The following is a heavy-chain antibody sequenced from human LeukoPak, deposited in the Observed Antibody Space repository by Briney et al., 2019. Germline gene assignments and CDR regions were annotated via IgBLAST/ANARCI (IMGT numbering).Heavy chain of an antibody. CDR3: AKKMTTSRGGRYYFDY. V-gene: IGHV1-8*01. CDR2: MNPNSGNI. J-gene: IGHJ4*02. D-gene: IGHD4-17*01. Sequence: ASVKVSCKASGYTFTSYDTNWVRQATGQGLEWMGWMNPNSGNIGYAQKFQGRVTMTRNTSISTAYMELSSLRSEDTAVYYCAKKMTTSRGGRYYFDYWGQGTLVTVSS. CDR1: GYTFTSYD.